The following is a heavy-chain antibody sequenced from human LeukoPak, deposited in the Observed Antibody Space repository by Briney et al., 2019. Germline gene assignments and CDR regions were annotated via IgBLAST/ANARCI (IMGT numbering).Heavy chain of an antibody. CDR1: GGSFSGYY. J-gene: IGHJ4*02. D-gene: IGHD1-26*01. CDR3: ARGWRWATRGLDY. CDR2: INHSGST. Sequence: SETLSLTCAVYGGSFSGYYWMWIRQPPGQGLKWVGEINHSGSTNYNPSLKSRVTISVDTSKNQFSLKLSSVTAADTAVYYCARGWRWATRGLDYWGQGTLVTVSS. V-gene: IGHV4-34*01.